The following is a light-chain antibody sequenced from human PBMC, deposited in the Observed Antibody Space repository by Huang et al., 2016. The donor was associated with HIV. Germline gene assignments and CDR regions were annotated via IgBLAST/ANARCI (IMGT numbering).Light chain of an antibody. V-gene: IGKV1-39*01. CDR3: QQSYSTPPWT. Sequence: DIQMTQSPSSLSASVGDRVTITCRASQSISSYLNWYQQKPGKAPKLLIYAASSLQSVVPSRFSGRGSGTDFTLTISSLQPEDFATYYCQQSYSTPPWTFGQGTKVEIK. J-gene: IGKJ1*01. CDR2: AAS. CDR1: QSISSY.